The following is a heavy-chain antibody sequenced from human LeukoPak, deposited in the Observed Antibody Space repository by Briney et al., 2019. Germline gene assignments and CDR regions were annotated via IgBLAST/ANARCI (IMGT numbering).Heavy chain of an antibody. D-gene: IGHD6-13*01. V-gene: IGHV1-2*02. CDR2: INPNSGGT. CDR1: GYTFTGYY. Sequence: ASVKVSCKASGYTFTGYYMHWVRQAPGQGLEWMGWINPNSGGTNYAQKFQGRVTMTRDTSISTAYMELSRLRSDDTAVYYCARAYSSSDNWFDPWGQGTLVTASS. CDR3: ARAYSSSDNWFDP. J-gene: IGHJ5*02.